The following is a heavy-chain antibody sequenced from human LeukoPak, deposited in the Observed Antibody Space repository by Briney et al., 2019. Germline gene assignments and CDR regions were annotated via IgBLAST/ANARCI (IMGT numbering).Heavy chain of an antibody. J-gene: IGHJ4*02. CDR2: IWYDGTNK. Sequence: GGSLRLSCAASGFTLSNYGMHWVRQAPGRGLEWVAVIWYDGTNKYYADSVRGRFTISRDSSKNTPYLQMNSLRAEDTAVYYCAKSGRNWAYLEYWGQGTLVTVSS. D-gene: IGHD7-27*01. V-gene: IGHV3-33*06. CDR1: GFTLSNYG. CDR3: AKSGRNWAYLEY.